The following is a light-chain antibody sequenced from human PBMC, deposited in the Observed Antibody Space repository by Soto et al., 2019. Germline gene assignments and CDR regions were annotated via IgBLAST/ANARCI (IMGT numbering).Light chain of an antibody. V-gene: IGKV1-5*03. Sequence: DIQMTQSPSTLSASVGDRVIITCRASQSISSWLAWYQQKPGKAPNLLIYRASTLKSGIPSRFSGSGSGTEFILTISSLQPDDFATYYCQQYDRASWTFGPGTKVEIK. CDR2: RAS. CDR1: QSISSW. J-gene: IGKJ1*01. CDR3: QQYDRASWT.